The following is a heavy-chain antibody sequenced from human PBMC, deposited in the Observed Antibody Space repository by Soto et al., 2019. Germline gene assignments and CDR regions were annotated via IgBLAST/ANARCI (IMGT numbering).Heavy chain of an antibody. CDR2: IIPIFGTA. Sequence: SVKVSCKASGGTFSSYAISWVRQAPGQGLEWMGGIIPIFGTANYAQKFQGRVTITADESTSTAYMELSSLRSEDTAVYYCARDLTTGIAVAGTGGMDVWGQGTTVTVSS. V-gene: IGHV1-69*13. D-gene: IGHD6-19*01. CDR1: GGTFSSYA. CDR3: ARDLTTGIAVAGTGGMDV. J-gene: IGHJ6*02.